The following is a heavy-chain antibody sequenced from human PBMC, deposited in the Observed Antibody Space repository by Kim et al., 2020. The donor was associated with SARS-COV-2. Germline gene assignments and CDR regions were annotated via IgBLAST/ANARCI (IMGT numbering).Heavy chain of an antibody. CDR3: ASNGCSGGSCYHYYGMDV. V-gene: IGHV3-7*01. D-gene: IGHD2-15*01. J-gene: IGHJ6*02. Sequence: GGSLRLSCAASGFTFSSYWMSWVRQAPGKGLEWVANIKQDGSEKYYVDSVKGRFTISRDNAKNSLYLQMNSLRAEDTAVYYCASNGCSGGSCYHYYGMDVWGQGTTVTVSS. CDR1: GFTFSSYW. CDR2: IKQDGSEK.